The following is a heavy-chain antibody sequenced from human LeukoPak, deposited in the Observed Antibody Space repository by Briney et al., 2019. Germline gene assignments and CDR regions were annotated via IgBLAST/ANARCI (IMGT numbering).Heavy chain of an antibody. V-gene: IGHV3-7*01. D-gene: IGHD3-3*01. CDR3: ARVGEFLRSPYYYMGV. CDR1: GFTFSSYW. CDR2: IKQDGNEI. J-gene: IGHJ6*03. Sequence: GRSLRLSCAASGFTFSSYWMTWVRQPPGQGLEWVANIKQDGNEIYYLDSMKGRFTISRDNAKNSLYMQMNSLRAEDTAVYYCARVGEFLRSPYYYMGVWGKGTTVTVSS.